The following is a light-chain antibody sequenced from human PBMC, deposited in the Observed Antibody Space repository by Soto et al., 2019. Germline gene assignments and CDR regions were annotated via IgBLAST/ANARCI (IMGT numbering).Light chain of an antibody. V-gene: IGKV1-12*01. CDR3: QQANTVPYT. Sequence: DIQMTQSPSSVSASVGDRVTITCRASQSIRSWLAWYQHKPGKAPNLLIYGASTLQSGVPSRFSGSGSVTEFTLTISSLQPEDFATYYCQQANTVPYTFGQGTKLEIK. CDR1: QSIRSW. J-gene: IGKJ2*01. CDR2: GAS.